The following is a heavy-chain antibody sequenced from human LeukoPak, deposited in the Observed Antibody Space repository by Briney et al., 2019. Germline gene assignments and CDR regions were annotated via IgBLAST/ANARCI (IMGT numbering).Heavy chain of an antibody. V-gene: IGHV3-7*04. Sequence: GGSLRLSCLASGFTFSHYWMTWVRRAPGRGLEWVANMNQIGNEIYYADSVKGRFTISRDNSKNSLYLQMRSLSVEDTAVYFCARSNWGPEAWGQGTLVTVSS. D-gene: IGHD7-27*01. CDR1: GFTFSHYW. CDR2: MNQIGNEI. J-gene: IGHJ5*02. CDR3: ARSNWGPEA.